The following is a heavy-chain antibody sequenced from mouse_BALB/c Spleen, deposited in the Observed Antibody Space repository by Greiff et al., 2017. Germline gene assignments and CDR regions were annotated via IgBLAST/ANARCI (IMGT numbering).Heavy chain of an antibody. V-gene: IGHV5-6*01. CDR1: GFTFSSYG. D-gene: IGHD2-1*01. Sequence: EVKVVESGGDLVKPGGSLKLSCAASGFTFSSYGMSWVRQTPDKRLEWVATISSGGSYTYYPDSVKGRFTISRDNAKNTLYLQMSSLKSEDTAMYYCARQEDGNCLDYWGRGTTLTVS. CDR3: ARQEDGNCLDY. J-gene: IGHJ2*01. CDR2: ISSGGSYT.